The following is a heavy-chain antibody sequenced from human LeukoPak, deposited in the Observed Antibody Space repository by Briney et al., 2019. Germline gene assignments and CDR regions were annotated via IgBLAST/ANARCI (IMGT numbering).Heavy chain of an antibody. Sequence: SETLSLTCTVSGGSISSSSYYWGWIRQPPGKGLEWIGSIYYSGSTYYNPSLKSRVTISVDTSKNQFSLKLSSVTAADTAVYYCARAVDIVATVDYWGQGTLVTVSS. V-gene: IGHV4-39*01. CDR2: IYYSGST. J-gene: IGHJ4*02. D-gene: IGHD5-12*01. CDR1: GGSISSSSYY. CDR3: ARAVDIVATVDY.